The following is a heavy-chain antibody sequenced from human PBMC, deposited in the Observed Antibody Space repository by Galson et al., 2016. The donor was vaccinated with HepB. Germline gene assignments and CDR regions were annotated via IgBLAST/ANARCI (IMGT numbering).Heavy chain of an antibody. D-gene: IGHD2-2*01. J-gene: IGHJ6*02. CDR3: ARDIVVVPAASHPPNYYYYYGMDV. CDR1: GYTFTSYY. V-gene: IGHV1-46*01. Sequence: SVKVSCKASGYTFTSYYMHWVRQAPGQGLEWMGIINPSGGSTSYAQKFQGRVTMTRDTSTSTVYMELSSLRSGDTAVYYCARDIVVVPAASHPPNYYYYYGMDVWGQGTTVTVSS. CDR2: INPSGGST.